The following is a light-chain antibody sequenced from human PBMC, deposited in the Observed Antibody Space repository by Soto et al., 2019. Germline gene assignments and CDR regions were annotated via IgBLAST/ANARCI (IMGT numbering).Light chain of an antibody. Sequence: DIQMTQSPSTLSASVGDRVTITCRASQSVRCWLAWYQQKPGRAPKFLIYDASSLESGVPSRFSGSGSGTEFTLTISNLQPDDFATYSCQQLNSYPLTFGGGTKVEIK. V-gene: IGKV1-5*01. CDR1: QSVRCW. CDR3: QQLNSYPLT. J-gene: IGKJ4*01. CDR2: DAS.